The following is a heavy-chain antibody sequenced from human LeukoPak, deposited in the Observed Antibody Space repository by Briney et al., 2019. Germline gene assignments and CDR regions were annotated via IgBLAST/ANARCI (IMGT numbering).Heavy chain of an antibody. J-gene: IGHJ3*01. V-gene: IGHV3-30*18. D-gene: IGHD2-15*01. Sequence: GGSLRPSCAASGFTFNNHDMHWVRQAPGKGLEWVAGISYDGRNKYYADSVKGRFTISRDNSKNTLNLQMNSLRTEDTAVYYCAKPRDIDSWAFDVWGQGTMVTVS. CDR2: ISYDGRNK. CDR1: GFTFNNHD. CDR3: AKPRDIDSWAFDV.